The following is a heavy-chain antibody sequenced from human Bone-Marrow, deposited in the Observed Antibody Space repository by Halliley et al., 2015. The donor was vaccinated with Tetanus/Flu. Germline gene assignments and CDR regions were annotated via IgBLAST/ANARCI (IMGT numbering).Heavy chain of an antibody. J-gene: IGHJ4*02. Sequence: LEWVSGIGTVANTYYVDSVKGRFTISRENAKNSFYLQMNSLRAEDTAVYYCARVNYYNRSGWFDYWGQGTLVTVSS. D-gene: IGHD3-22*01. CDR3: ARVNYYNRSGWFDY. V-gene: IGHV3-13*04. CDR2: IGTVANT.